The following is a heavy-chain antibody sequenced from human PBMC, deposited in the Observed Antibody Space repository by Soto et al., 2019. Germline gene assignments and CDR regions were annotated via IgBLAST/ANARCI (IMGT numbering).Heavy chain of an antibody. Sequence: EVQLLESGGGLVQPGGSLRLSCAASGFTFSSYDMSSYAMSWVRQAPGKGLEWVSAISGSGGGTYYADSVMGRFTISRDNSKNTLFLQIIRLRAEDTAVYYCAKNRVAVAGAANAFVIWGQGTMVTVSS. V-gene: IGHV3-23*01. J-gene: IGHJ3*02. CDR1: GFTFSSYDMSSYA. D-gene: IGHD6-13*01. CDR2: ISGSGGGT. CDR3: AKNRVAVAGAANAFVI.